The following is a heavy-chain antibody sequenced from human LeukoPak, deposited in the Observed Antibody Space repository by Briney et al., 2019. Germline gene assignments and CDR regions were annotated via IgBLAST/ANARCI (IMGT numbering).Heavy chain of an antibody. D-gene: IGHD1-26*01. J-gene: IGHJ3*02. CDR1: GFTFSDYY. V-gene: IGHV3-11*04. Sequence: KPGGSLRLSCAASGFTFSDYYMSWIRQAPGKGLEWVSYISSSGSTIYYADSVKGRFTISRDNAKNSLYLQMNSLRAEDTAVYYCARVYIVGATDDAFDIWGQGTMVTVSS. CDR3: ARVYIVGATDDAFDI. CDR2: ISSSGSTI.